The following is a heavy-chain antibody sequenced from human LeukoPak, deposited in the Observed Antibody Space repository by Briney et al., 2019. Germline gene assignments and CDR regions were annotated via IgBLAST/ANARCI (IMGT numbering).Heavy chain of an antibody. CDR1: GYTFISYG. V-gene: IGHV1-18*01. Sequence: ASVKVSCKASGYTFISYGISWVRQAPGQGLEWLGWISAYNGNTNYVQKLQGRVVMTTDTSTSTAYMELRSLRSDDTAVYYCARINWNYVGYYYYGMDVWGQGTTVTVSS. CDR2: ISAYNGNT. D-gene: IGHD1-7*01. J-gene: IGHJ6*02. CDR3: ARINWNYVGYYYYGMDV.